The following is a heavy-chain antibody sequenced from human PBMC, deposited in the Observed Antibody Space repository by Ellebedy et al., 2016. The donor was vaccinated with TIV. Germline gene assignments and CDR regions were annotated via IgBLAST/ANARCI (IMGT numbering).Heavy chain of an antibody. Sequence: AASVKVSCKASGYTFTSYGITWVRQAPGQGLEWMGWVSAFNGDINYAQNLQGRVTMTTDTSTSTAYMELRSLRSDDTAVYFCARAGYCISTSCYDAEYYYYALDVWGQGTTVTVS. CDR1: GYTFTSYG. CDR2: VSAFNGDI. D-gene: IGHD2-2*01. V-gene: IGHV1-18*01. CDR3: ARAGYCISTSCYDAEYYYYALDV. J-gene: IGHJ6*02.